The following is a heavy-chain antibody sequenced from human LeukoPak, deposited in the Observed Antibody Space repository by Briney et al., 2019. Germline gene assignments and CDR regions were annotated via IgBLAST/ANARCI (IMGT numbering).Heavy chain of an antibody. Sequence: ASVKVSCKASGYTFTSYDINWVRQATGQGLEWMGWMNPNSGNTGYAQKFQGRVTMTRNTSISTAYMELSSLRSEDTAVYYCASGDVDYGGNPMTYWGQETLVTVSS. D-gene: IGHD4-23*01. CDR1: GYTFTSYD. CDR3: ASGDVDYGGNPMTY. CDR2: MNPNSGNT. J-gene: IGHJ4*02. V-gene: IGHV1-8*01.